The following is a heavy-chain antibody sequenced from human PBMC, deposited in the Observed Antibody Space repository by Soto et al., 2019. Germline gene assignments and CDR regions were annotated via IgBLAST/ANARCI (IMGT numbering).Heavy chain of an antibody. Sequence: PSETLSLTCAVYGGSFSGYYWSWIRQPPGKGLEWIGEIYHSGSTNYSPSLKSRVTISVDKSKNQFSLKLSSVTAADTAVYYCARGDSSSGGMDVWGQGTTVTVSS. J-gene: IGHJ6*02. CDR1: GGSFSGYY. CDR2: IYHSGST. CDR3: ARGDSSSGGMDV. V-gene: IGHV4-34*01. D-gene: IGHD6-6*01.